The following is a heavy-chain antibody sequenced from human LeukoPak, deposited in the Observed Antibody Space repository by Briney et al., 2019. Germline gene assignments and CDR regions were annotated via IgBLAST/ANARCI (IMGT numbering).Heavy chain of an antibody. Sequence: GGSLRLSCAASGFTFSGYGMHWVRQAPGKGLEWVAFIRYDGSNKYYADSVKGRFTISRDDSKNTLYLQMNSLRAEDTAVYYCAKGGWCPTSCPTWGQGTLVTVSS. D-gene: IGHD2-2*01. J-gene: IGHJ5*02. V-gene: IGHV3-30*02. CDR3: AKGGWCPTSCPT. CDR2: IRYDGSNK. CDR1: GFTFSGYG.